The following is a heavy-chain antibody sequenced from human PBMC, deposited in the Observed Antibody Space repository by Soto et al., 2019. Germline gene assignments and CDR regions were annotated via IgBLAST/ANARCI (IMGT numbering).Heavy chain of an antibody. Sequence: QVQLVESGGGVVQPGRSLRLSCAASGFTFSSYGMHWVRQAPGKGLEWVAVISYDGSNKYYADSVKGRFTISRDNSKNTLYLQINSLRAEDTAVYYCAKDKGIVGATPHYWGQGTLVTVSS. V-gene: IGHV3-30*18. J-gene: IGHJ4*02. CDR3: AKDKGIVGATPHY. D-gene: IGHD1-26*01. CDR2: ISYDGSNK. CDR1: GFTFSSYG.